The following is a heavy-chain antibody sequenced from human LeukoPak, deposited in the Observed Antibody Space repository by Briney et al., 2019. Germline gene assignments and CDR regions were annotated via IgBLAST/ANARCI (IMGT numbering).Heavy chain of an antibody. J-gene: IGHJ5*02. V-gene: IGHV3-15*05. Sequence: GAPLRLSCAASGFTFSNGSRSWVRQAPGKGLEWGIRNKSKTDGGTKDSAAPVKGIFTISRDASKNTLYLQMNSLRAEDTAVYYCARDLGQYYDTSDNWFDPWGQGALVTVSS. D-gene: IGHD3-22*01. CDR2: NKSKTDGGTK. CDR1: GFTFSNGS. CDR3: ARDLGQYYDTSDNWFDP.